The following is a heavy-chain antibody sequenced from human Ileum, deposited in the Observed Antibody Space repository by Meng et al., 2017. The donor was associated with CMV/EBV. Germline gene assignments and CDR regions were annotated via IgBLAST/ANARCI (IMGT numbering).Heavy chain of an antibody. CDR3: AREKSSAADN. D-gene: IGHD6-13*01. CDR1: GSSISRYF. Sequence: QVQLQESGPGLVKPSETLSLTCTVSGSSISRYFWSWIRQAPGKGLEWIGYIYYDGRTNYNPSLKSRATISVDMSKNQFSLTLRSMTAADTAVYYCAREKSSAADNWGQGTLVTVSS. CDR2: IYYDGRT. J-gene: IGHJ4*02. V-gene: IGHV4-59*12.